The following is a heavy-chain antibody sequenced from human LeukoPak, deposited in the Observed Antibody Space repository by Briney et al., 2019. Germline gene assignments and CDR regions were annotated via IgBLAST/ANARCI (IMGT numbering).Heavy chain of an antibody. V-gene: IGHV3-21*01. Sequence: GGSLRLSCAASGFTFSSYSMNWVRQAPGKGLEWVSSISSSSSYIYYADSVKGRFTISRDNAKNSLYLQMNSLRADDTAVYYCARGATVTSDAFDIWGQGTMVTVSS. CDR3: ARGATVTSDAFDI. D-gene: IGHD4-17*01. CDR2: ISSSSSYI. CDR1: GFTFSSYS. J-gene: IGHJ3*02.